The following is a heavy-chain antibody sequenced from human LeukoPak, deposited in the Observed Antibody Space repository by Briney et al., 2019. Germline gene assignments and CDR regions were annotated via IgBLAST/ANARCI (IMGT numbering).Heavy chain of an antibody. J-gene: IGHJ3*02. D-gene: IGHD6-19*01. CDR2: IDPSDSYT. V-gene: IGHV5-10-1*01. CDR3: ARPRRRTDGYSSGWYSAFDI. CDR1: GYSFTNYW. Sequence: HGESLKISCKGSGYSFTNYWITWVRQMPGNGLEWMGRIDPSDSYTNYRPSFQGHVTISADKSISTAYLQWSSLKASDTAMYYCARPRRRTDGYSSGWYSAFDIWGQGTMVTVSS.